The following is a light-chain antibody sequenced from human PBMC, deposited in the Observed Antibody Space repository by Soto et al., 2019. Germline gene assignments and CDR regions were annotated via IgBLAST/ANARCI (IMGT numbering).Light chain of an antibody. J-gene: IGKJ4*01. Sequence: EMVLTQSPGTLSLSPGERATLSCRASQSVTSNYLAWYQQKPGQAPRLLIYGASSRATRIPDRFSGSGSWTDFTLTISRLEPEDLAVYYCQQYGGSPRVTFGGGTKVPIK. CDR2: GAS. CDR3: QQYGGSPRVT. V-gene: IGKV3-20*01. CDR1: QSVTSNY.